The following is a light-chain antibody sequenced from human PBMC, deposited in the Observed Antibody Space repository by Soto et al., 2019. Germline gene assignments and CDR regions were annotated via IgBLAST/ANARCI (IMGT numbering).Light chain of an antibody. V-gene: IGKV3-20*01. Sequence: EMIFTQSPVTLSLSTGGRATLSCSASHTFGSNYLAWCQQRPGQAPRLLIYGASTRAAGIPDRFSGSGSGTDFTLTITRLEPEDSAVYFCQQYTGPPTTFGQGTRLEIK. CDR2: GAS. CDR1: HTFGSNY. CDR3: QQYTGPPTT. J-gene: IGKJ5*01.